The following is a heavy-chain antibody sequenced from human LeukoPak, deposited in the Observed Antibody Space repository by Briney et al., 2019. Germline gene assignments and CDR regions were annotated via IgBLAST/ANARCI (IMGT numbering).Heavy chain of an antibody. CDR2: IYYSGST. CDR1: GGSISSYY. CDR3: ARELRRWSYYYYYYMDV. J-gene: IGHJ6*03. D-gene: IGHD4-23*01. Sequence: SETLSLTCTVSGGSISSYYWSWIRQPPGKGLEWIGYIYYSGSTNYNPSLKSRVTISVDTSKNQFSLKLSSVTAADTAVYYCARELRRWSYYYYYYMDVWGKGTTVTVSS. V-gene: IGHV4-59*12.